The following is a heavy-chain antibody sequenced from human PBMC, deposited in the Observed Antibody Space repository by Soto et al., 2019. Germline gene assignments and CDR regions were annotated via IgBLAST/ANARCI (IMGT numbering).Heavy chain of an antibody. CDR1: GFTFSSYA. J-gene: IGHJ4*02. CDR3: AKVSQSPYYGRGPTYY. V-gene: IGHV3-23*01. CDR2: ISGSGGST. D-gene: IGHD3-10*02. Sequence: GGSLRLSCAASGFTFSSYAMSWVRQAPGKGLEWVSAISGSGGSTYYADSVKGRFTISRDNSKNTLYLQMNSLRAEDTAVYYCAKVSQSPYYGRGPTYYWGQGSLVPGSS.